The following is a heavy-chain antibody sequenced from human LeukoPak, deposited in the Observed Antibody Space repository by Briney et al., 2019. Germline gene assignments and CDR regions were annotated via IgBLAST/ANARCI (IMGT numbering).Heavy chain of an antibody. Sequence: ASVKVSCKASGYTFTSYGISWVRQAPGQGREWMGWISAYNGNTNYAQKLQGRVTMTTDTSTSTAYMELRSLRSDDTAVYYCASDVESSGYYSLWGQGTLVTDSS. CDR2: ISAYNGNT. CDR1: GYTFTSYG. D-gene: IGHD3-22*01. J-gene: IGHJ4*02. CDR3: ASDVESSGYYSL. V-gene: IGHV1-18*01.